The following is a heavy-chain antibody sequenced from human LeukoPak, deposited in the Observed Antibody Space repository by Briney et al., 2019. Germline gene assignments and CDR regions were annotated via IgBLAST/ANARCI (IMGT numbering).Heavy chain of an antibody. V-gene: IGHV3-23*01. CDR2: ISGSGGST. D-gene: IGHD4-23*01. CDR1: GFTFSSYA. CDR3: AKGISVTTVVDY. J-gene: IGHJ4*02. Sequence: GGSLRLSCAASGFTFSSYAMSWVRQAPGKGLEWVSPISGSGGSTYYADSVKGRVTISRDNSKNTLYLQMNSLRAEDTAVYYCAKGISVTTVVDYWGQGSLVTVSS.